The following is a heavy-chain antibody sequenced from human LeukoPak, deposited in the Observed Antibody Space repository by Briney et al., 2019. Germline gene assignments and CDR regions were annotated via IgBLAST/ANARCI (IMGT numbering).Heavy chain of an antibody. Sequence: GGSLRLSCAASGFTFSSFAMHWVRQAPGKGLEWISHITWSGSTIFYADSVKGRFTISRDSAKNSLYLQMSSLRDEDTAVYYCARDAGNSGYGMDVWGQGTTVTVSS. D-gene: IGHD5-12*01. CDR1: GFTFSSFA. V-gene: IGHV3-48*02. CDR2: ITWSGSTI. CDR3: ARDAGNSGYGMDV. J-gene: IGHJ6*02.